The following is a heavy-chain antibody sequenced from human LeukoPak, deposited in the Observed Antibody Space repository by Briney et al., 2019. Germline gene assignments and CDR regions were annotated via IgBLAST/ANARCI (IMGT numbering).Heavy chain of an antibody. V-gene: IGHV4-4*02. D-gene: IGHD6-19*01. CDR2: IYHSGST. J-gene: IGHJ4*02. CDR1: GGSISSSNW. Sequence: SETLSLTCAVSGGSISSSNWWSWVRQPPGKGLEWIGEIYHSGSTNYNPSLKSRVTISVDKSKNQFSLKLSSVTAADTAVYYRASPQYSSGWYGDGYWGQGTLVTVSS. CDR3: ASPQYSSGWYGDGY.